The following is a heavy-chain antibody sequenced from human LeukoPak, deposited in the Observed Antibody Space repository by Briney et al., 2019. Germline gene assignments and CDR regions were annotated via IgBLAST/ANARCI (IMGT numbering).Heavy chain of an antibody. D-gene: IGHD1-26*01. Sequence: GGSLRHSCTATEFTVTTKYLSWVRQAPGKGLKWVSITYSGGNSNSADSVKGRFTITRDDSKTTLYLQMNSLSPEDTAIYYCAGGYGGRYWAFDIWGQGTMVTV. CDR1: EFTVTTKY. CDR2: TYSGGNS. CDR3: AGGYGGRYWAFDI. V-gene: IGHV3-66*01. J-gene: IGHJ3*02.